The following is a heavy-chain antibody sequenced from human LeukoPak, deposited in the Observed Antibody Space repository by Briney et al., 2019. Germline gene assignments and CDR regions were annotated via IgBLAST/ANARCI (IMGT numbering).Heavy chain of an antibody. CDR2: IYYGGST. CDR3: ARSKTTTVTTPDY. J-gene: IGHJ4*02. Sequence: SETLSLTCTVSGGSISNYYWSWIRQPPGKGLEWIGYIYYGGSTNYNPSLTNRVTISIDTSKSHFSLKLSSVTAADTAVYYCARSKTTTVTTPDYWGQGTLVTVSS. V-gene: IGHV4-59*01. D-gene: IGHD4-17*01. CDR1: GGSISNYY.